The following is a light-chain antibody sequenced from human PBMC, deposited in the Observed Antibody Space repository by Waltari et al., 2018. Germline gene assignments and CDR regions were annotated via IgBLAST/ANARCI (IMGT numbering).Light chain of an antibody. CDR2: GNG. V-gene: IGLV1-44*01. J-gene: IGLJ3*02. CDR1: DSNIGSNT. Sequence: QSVLTQPPSASGTPGQRITISCSGSDSNIGSNTVNWYQHLPGTAPKLFIFGNGRRPSGVPVRFSGAKSGTSASLAISGLQSEDEADYYCAVWDDSLSGWVFGGGTKVTV. CDR3: AVWDDSLSGWV.